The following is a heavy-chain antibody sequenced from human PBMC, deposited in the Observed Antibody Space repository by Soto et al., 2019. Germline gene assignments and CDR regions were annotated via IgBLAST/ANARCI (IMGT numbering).Heavy chain of an antibody. V-gene: IGHV3-48*01. Sequence: WRLMRLSCGAAGVTCRHYGMHCVRQAPGKGLEWVSYIGLGSSTKYYADSVEGRFTISRDNAKNSLYLQMNSLRAEDTAVYYCARDQLYYNDISGRPLNAFDVWGQGTMVTVS. D-gene: IGHD3-22*01. J-gene: IGHJ3*01. CDR2: IGLGSSTK. CDR3: ARDQLYYNDISGRPLNAFDV. CDR1: GVTCRHYG.